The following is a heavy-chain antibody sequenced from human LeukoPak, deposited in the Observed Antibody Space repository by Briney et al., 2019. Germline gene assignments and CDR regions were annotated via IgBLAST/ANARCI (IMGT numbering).Heavy chain of an antibody. CDR2: INSDGSST. CDR1: GFTFSSYW. D-gene: IGHD6-19*01. V-gene: IGHV3-74*01. J-gene: IGHJ1*01. Sequence: GGSLRLSCAASGFTFSSYWMHWVRQAPGKGLVWVSRINSDGSSTSYADSVKGRFTISRDNAKNTLYLQTNSLRAEDTAVYYCARAPQGYSSGWYPEYFQHWGQGTLVTVSS. CDR3: ARAPQGYSSGWYPEYFQH.